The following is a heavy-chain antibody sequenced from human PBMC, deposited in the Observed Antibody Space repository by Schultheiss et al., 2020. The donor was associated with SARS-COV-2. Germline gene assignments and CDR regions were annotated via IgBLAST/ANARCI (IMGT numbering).Heavy chain of an antibody. CDR1: GYTFTSYG. CDR2: ISAYNGNT. V-gene: IGHV1-18*01. D-gene: IGHD2-2*01. CDR3: ARISLGYCSSTSCYEPYYYYYYGMDV. J-gene: IGHJ6*02. Sequence: ASVKVSCKASGYTFTSYGISWVRQAPGQGLEWMGWISAYNGNTNYAQKLQGRVTMTTDTSTSTAYMELRSLRSDDTAVYYCARISLGYCSSTSCYEPYYYYYYGMDVWGQGTTVTVSS.